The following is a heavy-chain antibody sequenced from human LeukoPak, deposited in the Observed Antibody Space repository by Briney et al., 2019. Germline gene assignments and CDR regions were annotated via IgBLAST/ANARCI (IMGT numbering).Heavy chain of an antibody. CDR1: GFTFDDYA. CDR3: AKDLSALLPGAHNYMDV. CDR2: ISWNSRSI. J-gene: IGHJ6*03. D-gene: IGHD3-3*02. V-gene: IGHV3-9*01. Sequence: GGSLRLSCAASGFTFDDYAMHWVRPAPGKGLEWVSGISWNSRSIGYADSVKGRFPISRDNAKNSLYLQMNRLRAEDTALYYCAKDLSALLPGAHNYMDVWGKGTTVTISS.